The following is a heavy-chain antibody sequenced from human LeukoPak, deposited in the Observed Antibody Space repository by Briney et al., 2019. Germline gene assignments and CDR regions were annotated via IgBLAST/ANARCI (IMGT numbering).Heavy chain of an antibody. J-gene: IGHJ3*02. V-gene: IGHV4-59*01. CDR1: GGSISSYY. CDR2: IDYSGST. D-gene: IGHD5-24*01. CDR3: AREDGYNHYAFDI. Sequence: SETLSLTCTVSGGSISSYYWSWIRQPPGKGLEWIGYIDYSGSTNYNPSLKSRVTISVDTSKNQFSLKLSSVTAADTAVYYCAREDGYNHYAFDIWGQGTMVTVSS.